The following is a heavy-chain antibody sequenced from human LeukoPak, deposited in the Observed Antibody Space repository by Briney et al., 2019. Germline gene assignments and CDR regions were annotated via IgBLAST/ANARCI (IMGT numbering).Heavy chain of an antibody. Sequence: PSETLSLTCTVSDGSFSSYSWNWIRQPPGRGLEWIGYIYYSGSTIYNPSLRSRVTISIDTSKNQFYLKLTSVTAADTAVYYCARLKARDAFDIWGQRTMVTVSS. V-gene: IGHV4-59*08. CDR3: ARLKARDAFDI. CDR2: IYYSGST. CDR1: DGSFSSYS. J-gene: IGHJ3*02.